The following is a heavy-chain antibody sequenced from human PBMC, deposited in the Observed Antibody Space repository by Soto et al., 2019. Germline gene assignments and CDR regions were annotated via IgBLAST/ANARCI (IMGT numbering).Heavy chain of an antibody. D-gene: IGHD3-3*01. Sequence: ASVKVSCKASGYTFTSYGISWVRQAPGQGLEWMGWISAYNGNTNYAQKLQGRVTMTTDTSTSTAYMELRSLRSDDTAVYYCARDRMWNYDFWSGYSPYYYGMDVWGQGTTVTVSS. CDR2: ISAYNGNT. J-gene: IGHJ6*02. CDR3: ARDRMWNYDFWSGYSPYYYGMDV. CDR1: GYTFTSYG. V-gene: IGHV1-18*04.